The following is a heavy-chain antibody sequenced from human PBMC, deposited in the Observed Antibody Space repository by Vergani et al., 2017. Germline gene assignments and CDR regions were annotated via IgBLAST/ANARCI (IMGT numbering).Heavy chain of an antibody. V-gene: IGHV3-30*02. J-gene: IGHJ6*03. CDR2: IRYDGSSE. CDR1: GFTLNTYG. D-gene: IGHD2-8*01. Sequence: QVQILQSGGGVVQPGGSLRLSCTLSGFTLNTYGIHWVRQAPGKGLEWVSFIRYDGSSEYYGDSVKGRFTISRDKSQNTLYLQMNNLRAADTAVYYCARSGYCAHGVCYMTYYYYMDVWGKGTAVTVSS. CDR3: ARSGYCAHGVCYMTYYYYMDV.